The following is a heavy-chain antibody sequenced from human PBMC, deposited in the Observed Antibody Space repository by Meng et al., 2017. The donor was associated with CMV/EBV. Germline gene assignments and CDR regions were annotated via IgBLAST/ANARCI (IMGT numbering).Heavy chain of an antibody. D-gene: IGHD3-10*01. J-gene: IGHJ4*02. V-gene: IGHV3-15*01. CDR2: IKSKTDGGTT. Sequence: GGPLRPSCAASGFTFSNAWMSWVRQAPGKGLEWVGRIKSKTDGGTTDYAAPVKGRFTISRDDSKNTLYLQMNSLKTEDTAVYYCTTSTMVRGVTPHWGQGTLVTVSS. CDR3: TTSTMVRGVTPH. CDR1: GFTFSNAW.